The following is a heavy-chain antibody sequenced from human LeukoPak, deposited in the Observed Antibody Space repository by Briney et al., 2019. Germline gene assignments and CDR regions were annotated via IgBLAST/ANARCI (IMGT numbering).Heavy chain of an antibody. CDR3: ARRPGYCSSTSCYREWYFDY. D-gene: IGHD2-2*02. CDR2: INHSGST. Sequence: SETLSLTCAVYGGSFSGYYWSWIRQPPGKGLEWIGEINHSGSTNYNPSLKSRVTISVDTSKNQFSLKLSSVTAADTAVYYCARRPGYCSSTSCYREWYFDYWGQGTLVTVSS. CDR1: GGSFSGYY. J-gene: IGHJ4*02. V-gene: IGHV4-34*01.